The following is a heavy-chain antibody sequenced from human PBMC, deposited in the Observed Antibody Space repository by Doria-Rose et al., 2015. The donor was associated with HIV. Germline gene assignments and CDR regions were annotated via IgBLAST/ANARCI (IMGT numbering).Heavy chain of an antibody. CDR2: INYSGTT. V-gene: IGHV4-34*01. J-gene: IGHJ6*03. CDR1: GGSFSGYY. CDR3: TRGVRQLVYYYYMDV. D-gene: IGHD3-10*01. Sequence: QVQLQQWGAGLLRPSETLSLTCAVYGGSFSGYYWTWICQPPGKGLEWIGEINYSGTTRYNPSLKNRATISVDPSKNQFSLNLTSGTAADTAVYYCTRGVRQLVYYYYMDVWAKGTTVTV.